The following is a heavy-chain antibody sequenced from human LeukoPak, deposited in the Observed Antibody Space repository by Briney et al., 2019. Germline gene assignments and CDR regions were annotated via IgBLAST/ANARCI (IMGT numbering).Heavy chain of an antibody. Sequence: PGGSLRLSCAASGFTFSSYAMHWVRQAPGKGLEWVAVISYDGSNKYYADSVKGRFTISRDNSKNTLYLQMNSLRAEDTAVYYCASGSFYGDPEYYFDYWGQGTLVTVSS. V-gene: IGHV3-30*04. D-gene: IGHD4-17*01. CDR1: GFTFSSYA. CDR2: ISYDGSNK. CDR3: ASGSFYGDPEYYFDY. J-gene: IGHJ4*02.